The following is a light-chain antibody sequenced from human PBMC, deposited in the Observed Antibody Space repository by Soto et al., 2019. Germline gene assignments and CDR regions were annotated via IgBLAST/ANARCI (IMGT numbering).Light chain of an antibody. J-gene: IGLJ3*02. CDR3: ATWDDSLSGPV. Sequence: QSVLTQPPSASGTPGQRVTISCSGSSSNIGSHYVYWYQQLPGTAPKLLIYRNNQRPSGVPDRFSGSKSGTSASLAISGLRSDDEADYYCATWDDSLSGPVFGGGTKLTVL. V-gene: IGLV1-47*01. CDR1: SSNIGSHY. CDR2: RNN.